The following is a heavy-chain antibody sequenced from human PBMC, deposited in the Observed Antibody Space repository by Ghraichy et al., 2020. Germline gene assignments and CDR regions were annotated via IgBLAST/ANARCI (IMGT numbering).Heavy chain of an antibody. CDR3: AKPVGEPELDYYDSSGYYDGVPPPYAFDI. Sequence: GGSLRLSCAASGFTFSSYAMSWVRQAPGKGLEWVSAISGSGGSTYYADSVKGRFTISRDNSKNTLYLQMNSLRAEDTAVYYCAKPVGEPELDYYDSSGYYDGVPPPYAFDIWGQGTMVTVSS. D-gene: IGHD3-22*01. V-gene: IGHV3-23*01. J-gene: IGHJ3*02. CDR2: ISGSGGST. CDR1: GFTFSSYA.